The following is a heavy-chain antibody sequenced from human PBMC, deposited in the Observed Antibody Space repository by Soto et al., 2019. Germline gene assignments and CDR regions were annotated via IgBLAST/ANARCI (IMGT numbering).Heavy chain of an antibody. CDR1: GGPISSSSYY. D-gene: IGHD3-16*01. Sequence: PSETLSLTCTVSGGPISSSSYYWGWIRQPPGKGLEWIGSIYYSGSTYYNPSLKSRVTISVDTSKNQFSLKLSSVTAADTAVYYCARLGGRRYYYYYMDLWGKGTTVTVCS. V-gene: IGHV4-39*01. CDR3: ARLGGRRYYYYYMDL. J-gene: IGHJ6*03. CDR2: IYYSGST.